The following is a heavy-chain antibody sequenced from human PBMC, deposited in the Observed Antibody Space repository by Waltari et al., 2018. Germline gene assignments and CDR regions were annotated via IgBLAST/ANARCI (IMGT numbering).Heavy chain of an antibody. Sequence: EVQLLESGGGLVQPGGSLRLSCAASGFTCSSDAMSWGRQAPGKGLEGVSAISGSGCSTYSADSVKGRFPISRDHSKTTLYLQMNSLRAEDTAVYYCAKDRLAARLDGMDVWGQGTTVTVSS. CDR1: GFTCSSDA. D-gene: IGHD6-6*01. CDR3: AKDRLAARLDGMDV. V-gene: IGHV3-23*01. J-gene: IGHJ6*02. CDR2: ISGSGCST.